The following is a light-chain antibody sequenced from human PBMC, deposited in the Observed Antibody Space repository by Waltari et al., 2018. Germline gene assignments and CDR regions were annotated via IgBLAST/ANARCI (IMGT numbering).Light chain of an antibody. V-gene: IGLV2-18*02. CDR1: GNDR. CDR2: EGT. Sequence: QSALTQPPSVSGSPGQSVTISGTGIGNDRVSWYQQPHGTAPKLMIYEGTYRPSGVPDRFSGSKSGNTASLTISGLQAEDEAHYYCSSYTRGFLSVFGGGTKLTVL. CDR3: SSYTRGFLSV. J-gene: IGLJ2*01.